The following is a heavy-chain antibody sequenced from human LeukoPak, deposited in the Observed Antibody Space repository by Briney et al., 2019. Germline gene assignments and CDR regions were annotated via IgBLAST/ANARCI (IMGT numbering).Heavy chain of an antibody. J-gene: IGHJ6*02. CDR2: IYYSGST. V-gene: IGHV4-39*01. CDR1: GGSISSSSYY. CDR3: ARQPAYYYGMDV. Sequence: SETLSLTCTVSGGSISSSSYYWGWIRQPPGKGLEWIGSIYYSGSTYYNPSLKSRVTISVDTSKNQFSLKLSSVTAADTAVYYCARQPAYYYGMDVWAKGPRSPSP.